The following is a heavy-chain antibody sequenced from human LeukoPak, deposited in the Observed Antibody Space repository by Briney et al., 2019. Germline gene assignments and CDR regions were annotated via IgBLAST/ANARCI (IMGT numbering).Heavy chain of an antibody. D-gene: IGHD3-10*01. CDR3: ARRYGSGSYYRFDY. CDR1: GGSISSGGYY. CDR2: IYYSGST. Sequence: PSETLSLTCTVSGGSISSGGYYWSWIRQHPGKGLEWIGYIYYSGSTYYNPSLKSRVTISVDTSKNQFSLKLSSVTAADTAVYYCARRYGSGSYYRFDYWGQGTLVTVSS. V-gene: IGHV4-31*03. J-gene: IGHJ4*02.